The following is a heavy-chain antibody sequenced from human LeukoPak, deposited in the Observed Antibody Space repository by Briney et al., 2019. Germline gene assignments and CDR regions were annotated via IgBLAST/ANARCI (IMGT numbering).Heavy chain of an antibody. V-gene: IGHV4-34*01. J-gene: IGHJ4*02. CDR2: INHSGST. Sequence: RQXXXXXXEWIGEINHSGSTNYNPSLKSRVTISVDTSKNQFSLKLSSVTAADTAVYYCARGEQLANFDYWGQGTLVTVSS. D-gene: IGHD6-6*01. CDR3: ARGEQLANFDY.